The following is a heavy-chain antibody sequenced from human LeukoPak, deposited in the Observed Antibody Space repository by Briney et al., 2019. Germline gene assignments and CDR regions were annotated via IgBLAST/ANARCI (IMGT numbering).Heavy chain of an antibody. CDR2: INHSGST. Sequence: PSETLSLTCAVYGGSLSGYYWSWIRQPPGKGLEWIGEINHSGSTNYNPSLKSRVTISVDTSKNQFSLKLSSVTAADTAVYYCARLKYYYDSSGYRYYYYYMDVWGKGTTVTVSS. CDR3: ARLKYYYDSSGYRYYYYYMDV. J-gene: IGHJ6*03. CDR1: GGSLSGYY. V-gene: IGHV4-34*01. D-gene: IGHD3-22*01.